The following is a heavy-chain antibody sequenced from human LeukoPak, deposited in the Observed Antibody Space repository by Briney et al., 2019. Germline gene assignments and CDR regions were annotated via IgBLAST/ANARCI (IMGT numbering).Heavy chain of an antibody. Sequence: QTGGSLRLSCAASGFIFSSYGMHWVRQAPGKGLEWVAVIWYDGSNKYYADSVKGRFTIPRDNSKNTLYLQMNSLRAEDTAVYYCARDRVVRGSPHFDYWGQGTLVTVSS. CDR3: ARDRVVRGSPHFDY. CDR2: IWYDGSNK. V-gene: IGHV3-33*01. D-gene: IGHD3-10*01. J-gene: IGHJ4*02. CDR1: GFIFSSYG.